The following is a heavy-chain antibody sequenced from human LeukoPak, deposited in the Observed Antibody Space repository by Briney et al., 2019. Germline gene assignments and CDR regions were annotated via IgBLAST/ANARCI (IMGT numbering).Heavy chain of an antibody. V-gene: IGHV3-23*01. Sequence: GGSLRLSCAASGFNFNNYAMNWVRQAPGKGLEWVSLVSSSGANAYYVDSVKGRFTISRDNSRNTVSLQMNSLRGEDTAVYYCAKDVRVGGGGMDVWGQGTPVTVSS. CDR3: AKDVRVGGGGMDV. CDR1: GFNFNNYA. D-gene: IGHD1-26*01. J-gene: IGHJ6*02. CDR2: VSSSGANA.